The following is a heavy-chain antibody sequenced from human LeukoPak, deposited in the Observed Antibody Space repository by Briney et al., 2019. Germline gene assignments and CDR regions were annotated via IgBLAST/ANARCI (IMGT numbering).Heavy chain of an antibody. J-gene: IGHJ3*01. D-gene: IGHD3-22*01. CDR3: ARLLDNDISGDPDTFDV. Sequence: SETLSLTCTVSGGSLSGHYWSWIRQPRGKRLEWIGDVSYTGRTKYNPSLQSRVTISIDTSKSQFSLKLTSVTSADTAVYSCARLLDNDISGDPDTFDVWGQGTTVIVSS. CDR2: VSYTGRT. V-gene: IGHV4-59*11. CDR1: GGSLSGHY.